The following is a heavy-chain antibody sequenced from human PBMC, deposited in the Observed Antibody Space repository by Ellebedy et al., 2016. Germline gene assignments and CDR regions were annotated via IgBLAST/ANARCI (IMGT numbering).Heavy chain of an antibody. Sequence: GGSLRLSCAASGFTFSDYYMSWIRQAPGKGLEWVSYISSSSSYTNYADSVKGRFTISRDNAKNSLYLQMNSLRAEDTAVYYCARSGVYGDPSLDYWGQGTLVTVSS. CDR3: ARSGVYGDPSLDY. D-gene: IGHD4-17*01. V-gene: IGHV3-11*06. CDR2: ISSSSSYT. J-gene: IGHJ4*02. CDR1: GFTFSDYY.